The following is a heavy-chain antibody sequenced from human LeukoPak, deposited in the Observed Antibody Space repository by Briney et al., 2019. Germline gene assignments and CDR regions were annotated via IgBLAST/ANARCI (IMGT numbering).Heavy chain of an antibody. CDR1: GFTFSSYS. J-gene: IGHJ6*03. D-gene: IGHD3-3*01. CDR2: ISSSSSYI. CDR3: ARAYYDFWVPGYMDV. Sequence: PGGSLRLSCAASGFTFSSYSMHWVRQAPGKGLEWVSSISSSSSYIYYADSVKGRFTISRDNAKNSLYLQMNSLRAEDTAVYYCARAYYDFWVPGYMDVWGKGTTVTVSS. V-gene: IGHV3-21*01.